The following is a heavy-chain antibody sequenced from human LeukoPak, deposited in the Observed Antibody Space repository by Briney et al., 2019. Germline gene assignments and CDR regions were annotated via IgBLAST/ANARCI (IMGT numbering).Heavy chain of an antibody. V-gene: IGHV3-49*03. CDR3: TRGLAAVSWYHFDS. J-gene: IGHJ4*02. Sequence: PGGSLRLSCTGSGFTFDDYALSWFRQAPGKGLEWVSLIRNKIYGKTAEYVASVKGRFTISRDDSKNIAYLQMNSLKTEDTAVYYCTRGLAAVSWYHFDSWGQGTLVTVSS. CDR2: IRNKIYGKTA. D-gene: IGHD6-13*01. CDR1: GFTFDDYA.